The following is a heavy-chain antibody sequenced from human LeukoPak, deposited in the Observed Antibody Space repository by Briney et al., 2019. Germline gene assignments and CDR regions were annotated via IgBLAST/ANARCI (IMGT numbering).Heavy chain of an antibody. CDR3: ARGLLWFGELLGGFDP. CDR2: IYHSGST. CDR1: GGSISSSNW. Sequence: KASETLSLTCTVSGGSISSSNWWSWVRQPPGKGLEWIGEIYHSGSTNYNPSLKSRVTISVGKSKNQFSLKLSSVTAADTAVYYCARGLLWFGELLGGFDPWGQGTLVTVSS. D-gene: IGHD3-10*01. V-gene: IGHV4-4*02. J-gene: IGHJ5*02.